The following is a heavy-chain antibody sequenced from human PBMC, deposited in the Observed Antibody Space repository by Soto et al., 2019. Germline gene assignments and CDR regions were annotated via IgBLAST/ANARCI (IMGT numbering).Heavy chain of an antibody. V-gene: IGHV2-5*02. CDR3: ARTWIQLWSLDY. Sequence: QITLKESGPTLVKPTQTLTLTCTFSGFSLSTSGVGVGWIRQPPGKALEWLALIYWDDDKRYSPSLKSRLTIIKDTSKNQVVLTMNNMDPVDTATYYCARTWIQLWSLDYWGQGTLVTVSS. CDR1: GFSLSTSGVG. J-gene: IGHJ4*02. D-gene: IGHD5-18*01. CDR2: IYWDDDK.